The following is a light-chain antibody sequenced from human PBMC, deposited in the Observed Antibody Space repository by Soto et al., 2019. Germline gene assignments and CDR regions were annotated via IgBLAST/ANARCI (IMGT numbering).Light chain of an antibody. CDR3: SSYTNSGSVI. Sequence: QSALTQPASVSGSPGQSITISCTGTSSDLGAYDYVSWYQQHPGKAPKLMICDVHNRPSGVSNRFSGSKSGNTASLTISGFQTEDEADYYCSSYTNSGSVIFGGGTKVTVL. J-gene: IGLJ2*01. CDR2: DVH. CDR1: SSDLGAYDY. V-gene: IGLV2-14*03.